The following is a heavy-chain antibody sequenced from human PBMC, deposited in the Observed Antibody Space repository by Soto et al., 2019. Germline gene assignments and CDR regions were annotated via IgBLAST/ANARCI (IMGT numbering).Heavy chain of an antibody. Sequence: QVQLQESGPGLVKPSETLSLTCTVSGGSISSYYWSWIRQPPGKGLEWIGYIYYSGSTNYNPSLKTRVTISVDTTKNQFSLKLSSATAADTAVYYCARRRGDDYGDYSDAFDIWGQGTMVTVSS. CDR1: GGSISSYY. V-gene: IGHV4-59*08. J-gene: IGHJ3*02. CDR2: IYYSGST. D-gene: IGHD4-17*01. CDR3: ARRRGDDYGDYSDAFDI.